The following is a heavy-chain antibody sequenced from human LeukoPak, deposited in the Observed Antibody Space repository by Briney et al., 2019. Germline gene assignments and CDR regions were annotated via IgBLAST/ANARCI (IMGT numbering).Heavy chain of an antibody. Sequence: PGGSLRLSCAASGFTLSSSWMSWVRQAPGKGLEWVANIKEDGSEKYYVDSVKGRFTISRDNAKNSLYLQMNSLRVEDTAVYYCAREIMETYYYDSSGYGSFDYWGQGTLVTVSS. D-gene: IGHD3-22*01. CDR1: GFTLSSSW. J-gene: IGHJ4*02. V-gene: IGHV3-7*03. CDR3: AREIMETYYYDSSGYGSFDY. CDR2: IKEDGSEK.